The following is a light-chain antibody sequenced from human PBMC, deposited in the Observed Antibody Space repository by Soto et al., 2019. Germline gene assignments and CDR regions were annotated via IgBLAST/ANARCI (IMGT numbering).Light chain of an antibody. J-gene: IGKJ5*01. CDR3: QQYGSSLIT. V-gene: IGKV3-20*01. CDR2: GAS. Sequence: EIVLTQSPGTLSLSPGERATLSCRASQSVSSSYLAWYQQKPGQAPRLLIYGASSRATGIPDRFSVSGYGTDFTLTISRLEPEDFEVYYCQQYGSSLITFGQGTRLEIK. CDR1: QSVSSSY.